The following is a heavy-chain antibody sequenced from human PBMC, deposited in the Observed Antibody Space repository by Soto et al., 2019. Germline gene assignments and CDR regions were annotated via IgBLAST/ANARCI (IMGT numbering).Heavy chain of an antibody. J-gene: IGHJ6*02. CDR2: IYPGDSDT. D-gene: IGHD6-13*01. Sequence: GESLKISCKGSGYSFTSYWIGWVRQMPGKGLEWMGIIYPGDSDTRYSPSFQGQVTISADKSISTAYLQWSSLKASDTAMYYCARHRECKHSSSCYYYYGMDVWGQGTTVTVSS. V-gene: IGHV5-51*01. CDR1: GYSFTSYW. CDR3: ARHRECKHSSSCYYYYGMDV.